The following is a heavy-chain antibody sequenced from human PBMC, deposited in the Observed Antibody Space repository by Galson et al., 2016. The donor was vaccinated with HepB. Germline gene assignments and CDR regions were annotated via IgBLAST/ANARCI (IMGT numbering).Heavy chain of an antibody. CDR1: GFTFSSYL. CDR2: INSDGTST. V-gene: IGHV3-74*01. J-gene: IGHJ6*02. D-gene: IGHD3-9*01. Sequence: SLRLSCAASGFTFSSYLMHWVRQAPGKGLVWVSCINSDGTSTTYADAVKGRFTISRDNAKNTLSLQMNSLRAEDTAVYYCTRTYSDILTGTSDNHGMDVWGQGTTVTVSS. CDR3: TRTYSDILTGTSDNHGMDV.